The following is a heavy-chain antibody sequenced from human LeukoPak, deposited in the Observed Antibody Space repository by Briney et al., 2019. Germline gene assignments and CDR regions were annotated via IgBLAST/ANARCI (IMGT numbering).Heavy chain of an antibody. CDR3: AGAKLLFYYYYGMDV. D-gene: IGHD3-10*01. V-gene: IGHV4-59*08. CDR2: IYYSGST. Sequence: SETLSLTCTVSGGSISSYYWSWIRQPPGKGLEWIGYIYYSGSTNYNPSLKSRVTISVDTSKNQCSLKLSSVTAADTAVYYCAGAKLLFYYYYGMDVWGQGTTVTVSS. J-gene: IGHJ6*02. CDR1: GGSISSYY.